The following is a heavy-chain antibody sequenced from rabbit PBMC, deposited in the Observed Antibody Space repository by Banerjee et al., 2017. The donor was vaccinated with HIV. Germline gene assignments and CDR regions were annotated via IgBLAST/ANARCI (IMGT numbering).Heavy chain of an antibody. V-gene: IGHV1S40*01. CDR1: GFSFSSGYY. CDR2: IWTGSSSRL. D-gene: IGHD7-1*01. Sequence: QSLEESGGGLVKPGASLTLTCKASGFSFSSGYYMCWVRQAPGKGLEWIACIWTGSSSRLYYASWAKGRFTISKTSSTTVTLQMTSLTAADTATYFCARDLTGVTGWNFNLWGQGTLVTVS. J-gene: IGHJ4*01. CDR3: ARDLTGVTGWNFNL.